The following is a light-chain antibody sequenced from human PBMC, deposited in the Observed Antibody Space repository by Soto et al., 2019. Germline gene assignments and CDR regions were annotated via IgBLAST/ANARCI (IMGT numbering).Light chain of an antibody. CDR3: SSYTSSSTV. CDR1: SSDVGGYNY. V-gene: IGLV2-14*01. J-gene: IGLJ2*01. Sequence: QSALTQPASVSGSPGQSITISCTGTSSDVGGYNYVSWYQQHPGKAPKLMIDDVSNRPSGVSNRFSGSKSGNTASLTISGLQAEDEADYYCSSYTSSSTVFGGGTQLTVL. CDR2: DVS.